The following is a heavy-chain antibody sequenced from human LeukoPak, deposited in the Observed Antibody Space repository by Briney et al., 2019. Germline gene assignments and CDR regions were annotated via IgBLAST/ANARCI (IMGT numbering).Heavy chain of an antibody. J-gene: IGHJ4*02. D-gene: IGHD3-10*01. CDR1: GFTFSSYS. Sequence: PGGSLRLSCAASGFTFSSYSMNWVRQAPGKGLEWVSYISSSSSTIYYADSVKGRFTISRDNAKNSLYLQMNSLRAEDTAVYYCAKLAYGSGSYLDYWGQGTLVTVSS. CDR3: AKLAYGSGSYLDY. CDR2: ISSSSSTI. V-gene: IGHV3-48*01.